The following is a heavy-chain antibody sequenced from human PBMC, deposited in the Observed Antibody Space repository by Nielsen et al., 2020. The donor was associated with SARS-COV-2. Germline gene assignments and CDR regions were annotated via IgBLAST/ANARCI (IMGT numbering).Heavy chain of an antibody. CDR2: MNPNSGNT. J-gene: IGHJ3*02. CDR3: ARVLEVGLERHNAFDI. V-gene: IGHV1-8*01. D-gene: IGHD1-1*01. CDR1: GYTFTSYD. Sequence: ASVKVSCKASGYTFTSYDINWVRQATGQGLEWMGWMNPNSGNTGYAQKFQGRVTMTRNTSISTAYMELSSLRSEDTAVYYCARVLEVGLERHNAFDIWGQGTTVTVSA.